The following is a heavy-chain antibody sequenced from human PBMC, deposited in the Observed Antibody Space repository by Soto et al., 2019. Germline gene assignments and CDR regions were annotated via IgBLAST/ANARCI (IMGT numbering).Heavy chain of an antibody. Sequence: PGESLKISCXGSGYSVAGYWITWVRRKPGKGLEWMGRIDPSDSQTYYSPSFRGHVTISVTKSITTVFLQWSSLRASDTALYYCARQIYDSDTGPNFQYYFDSWGQGTPVTVSS. V-gene: IGHV5-10-1*01. CDR3: ARQIYDSDTGPNFQYYFDS. CDR2: IDPSDSQT. CDR1: GYSVAGYW. D-gene: IGHD3-22*01. J-gene: IGHJ4*02.